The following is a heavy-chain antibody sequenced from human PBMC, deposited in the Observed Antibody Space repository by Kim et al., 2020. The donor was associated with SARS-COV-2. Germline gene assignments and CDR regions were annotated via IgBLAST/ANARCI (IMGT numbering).Heavy chain of an antibody. CDR3: ARGPFEYSSLSSWFDP. V-gene: IGHV1-2*06. Sequence: ASVKVSCNASGYTFTGYYMHWVRQAPGQGLEWMGRINPNSGGTNYAQKFQGRVTMTRDTSISTAYMELSRLRSDDTAVYYCARGPFEYSSLSSWFDPWGQGTLVTVSS. D-gene: IGHD6-6*01. J-gene: IGHJ5*02. CDR1: GYTFTGYY. CDR2: INPNSGGT.